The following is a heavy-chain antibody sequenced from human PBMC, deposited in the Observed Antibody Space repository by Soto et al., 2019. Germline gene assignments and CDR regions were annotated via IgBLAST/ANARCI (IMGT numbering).Heavy chain of an antibody. Sequence: TLSLTCAVYGGSIRSGGYYWSWIRQHPGKGLEWIGYIYYSGSTYYNPSLESRVTISVDTSKNQFSLKLSSVTAADTAVYYCAREGTAGDYYYYGMDVWGQGTTVTVSS. D-gene: IGHD1-1*01. CDR3: AREGTAGDYYYYGMDV. CDR2: IYYSGST. J-gene: IGHJ6*02. V-gene: IGHV4-31*11. CDR1: GGSIRSGGYY.